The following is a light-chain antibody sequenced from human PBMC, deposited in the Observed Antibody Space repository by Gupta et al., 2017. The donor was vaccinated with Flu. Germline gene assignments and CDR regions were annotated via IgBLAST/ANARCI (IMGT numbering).Light chain of an antibody. Sequence: DIVMTQSPDSLAVSLGERATLNCKSSQSVLYSSNNKNYLAWYQQKPGQPPKLLIYWASTRESGVPDRFSGSGSGTDFTLTISSLQAEDVAVYYCQQYYSTGYSFGQGTKLEIK. CDR3: QQYYSTGYS. J-gene: IGKJ2*03. CDR2: WAS. CDR1: QSVLYSSNNKNY. V-gene: IGKV4-1*01.